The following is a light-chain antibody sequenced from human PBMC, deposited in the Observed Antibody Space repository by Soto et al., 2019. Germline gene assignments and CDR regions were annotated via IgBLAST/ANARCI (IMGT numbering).Light chain of an antibody. Sequence: ILMPRSPLSLAVTPGEPAAICCRSSQSLLHSNGYNYLDWYLQQPGQSPXXLIYLGSNRPSAVPDRLSGSGSGTDFTLKISRVEAEDVGVYSCMQPLQSWTFGQGTKVDIK. CDR2: LGS. CDR3: MQPLQSWT. CDR1: QSLLHSNGYNY. J-gene: IGKJ1*01. V-gene: IGKV2-28*01.